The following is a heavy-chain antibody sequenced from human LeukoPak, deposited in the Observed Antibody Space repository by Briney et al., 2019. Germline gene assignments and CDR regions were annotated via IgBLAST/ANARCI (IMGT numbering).Heavy chain of an antibody. CDR3: ARDYYGSVSFDY. D-gene: IGHD3-10*01. CDR1: GFSFSTYG. CDR2: INPNSGGT. Sequence: PGGSLRLSCAASGFSFSTYGMHWVRQAPGQGLEWMGWINPNSGGTNYAQKFQGRVTMTRDTSISTAYMELSRLRSDDTAVYYCARDYYGSVSFDYWGQGTLVTVSS. V-gene: IGHV1-2*02. J-gene: IGHJ4*02.